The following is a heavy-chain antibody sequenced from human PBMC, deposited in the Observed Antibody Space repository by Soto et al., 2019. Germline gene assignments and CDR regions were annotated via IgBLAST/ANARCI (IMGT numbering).Heavy chain of an antibody. CDR1: GFSLSTSGMC. CDR3: AREAHYDFWSGYSYAYYMDV. CDR2: IDWDDDK. D-gene: IGHD3-3*01. V-gene: IGHV2-70*11. Sequence: SGPTLVKPTQTLTLTCTFSGFSLSTSGMCVSWIRQPPGKALEWLARIDWDDDKYYSTSLKTRLTISKDTSKNQVVLTTTNMDPVDTATYYCAREAHYDFWSGYSYAYYMDVWGKGTTVTVSS. J-gene: IGHJ6*03.